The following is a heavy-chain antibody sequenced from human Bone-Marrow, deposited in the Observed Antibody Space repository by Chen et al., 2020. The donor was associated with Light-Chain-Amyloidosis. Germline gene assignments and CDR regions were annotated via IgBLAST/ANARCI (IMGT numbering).Heavy chain of an antibody. V-gene: IGHV5-51*01. CDR1: GYTFPNYW. CDR2: IYPDATDA. J-gene: IGHJ4*02. CDR3: ARRRDGYNFDY. D-gene: IGHD5-12*01. Sequence: EVQLEQSGPEVKKPGESLKIYCKGSGYTFPNYWIGWVRQMPGKGLEWMGVIYPDATDARYSPSFEGQVTISADKSITPAYLQWRSLKASDTAMYYCARRRDGYNFDYWGQGTLVTVSS.